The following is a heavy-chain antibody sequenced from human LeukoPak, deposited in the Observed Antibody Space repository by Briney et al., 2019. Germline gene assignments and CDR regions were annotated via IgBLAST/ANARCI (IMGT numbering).Heavy chain of an antibody. CDR2: INHSGST. Sequence: SETLSLTCAVYGGSFSGYYWSWIRQPPGKGLEWIGEINHSGSTNYNPSLKSRVTISVDTSKNQFSLKLSSVTAADTAVYYCARQRRYDYYDSSGYYYGYWGQGTLVTVSS. J-gene: IGHJ4*02. CDR1: GGSFSGYY. D-gene: IGHD3-22*01. V-gene: IGHV4-34*01. CDR3: ARQRRYDYYDSSGYYYGY.